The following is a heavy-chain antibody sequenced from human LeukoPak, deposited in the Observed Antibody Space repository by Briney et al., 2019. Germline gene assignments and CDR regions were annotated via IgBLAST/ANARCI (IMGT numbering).Heavy chain of an antibody. D-gene: IGHD4-11*01. V-gene: IGHV4-4*07. Sequence: KPSETLSLTCTVSGGFISSYYWSWIRQPAGKGLEWIGRIYTSGSTNYNPSLKSRVTMSVDTSKNQFSLKLSSVTAADTAVYYCARSLQTNYYYYMDVWGKGTTVTVSS. CDR1: GGFISSYY. J-gene: IGHJ6*03. CDR2: IYTSGST. CDR3: ARSLQTNYYYYMDV.